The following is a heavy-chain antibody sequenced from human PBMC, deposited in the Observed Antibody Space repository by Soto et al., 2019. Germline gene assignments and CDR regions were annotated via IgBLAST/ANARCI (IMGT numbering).Heavy chain of an antibody. D-gene: IGHD3-10*01. CDR3: ARGQLLHYQYGLAV. V-gene: IGHV4-59*07. CDR2: IYYGGNT. Sequence: QVQLQESGPALVRPSDSLSLMCSVSGVPITTFYWIWIRQAPGKGLEYIGYIYYGGNTHYNPALRSRVTISVDTANNELSPKLRSATAADTAAYYCARGQLLHYQYGLAVWGQGTTVIV. CDR1: GVPITTFY. J-gene: IGHJ6*02.